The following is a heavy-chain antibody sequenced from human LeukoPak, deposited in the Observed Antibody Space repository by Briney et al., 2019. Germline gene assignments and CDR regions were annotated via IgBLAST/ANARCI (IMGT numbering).Heavy chain of an antibody. CDR3: ARGRETYSSSWFFDY. Sequence: GRSLTLSCAASGFTFSSYGMHWVRQAPGKGLEWVAVIWYDGSNKYYADSVKGRFTISRDNSKNTLYLQMNSLRAEDTAVYYCARGRETYSSSWFFDYWGQGTLVTVSS. D-gene: IGHD6-13*01. V-gene: IGHV3-33*01. J-gene: IGHJ4*02. CDR2: IWYDGSNK. CDR1: GFTFSSYG.